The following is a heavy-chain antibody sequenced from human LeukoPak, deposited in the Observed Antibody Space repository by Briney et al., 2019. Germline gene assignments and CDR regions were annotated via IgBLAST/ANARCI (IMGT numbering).Heavy chain of an antibody. CDR3: ARDVGGYDTFDY. V-gene: IGHV4-61*02. D-gene: IGHD5-12*01. CDR2: IYTSGST. Sequence: SQTLSLTCTVSGGSISSGDYYWSWIRQPAGKGLEWIGRIYTSGSTNYNPSLKSRVTMSVDTSKNQFSLKLSSVTAADTAVYYCARDVGGYDTFDYWGQGTLVTVSS. CDR1: GGSISSGDYY. J-gene: IGHJ4*02.